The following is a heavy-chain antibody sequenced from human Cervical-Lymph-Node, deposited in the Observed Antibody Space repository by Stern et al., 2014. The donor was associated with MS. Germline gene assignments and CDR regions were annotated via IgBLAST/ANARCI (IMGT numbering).Heavy chain of an antibody. CDR2: ITNVGST. Sequence: VQLVQSGGGVIQPGGSLRLSCTASGFTVSRDHMTWVRQAPGKGLEWVSVITNVGSTFYTDSVKGRFTISRDDSKNTVYLHMTSLRAEDTAMYYCARDTSSPERSDWWGQGTLVTVSS. CDR3: ARDTSSPERSDW. V-gene: IGHV3-53*01. D-gene: IGHD1-1*01. CDR1: GFTVSRDH. J-gene: IGHJ4*02.